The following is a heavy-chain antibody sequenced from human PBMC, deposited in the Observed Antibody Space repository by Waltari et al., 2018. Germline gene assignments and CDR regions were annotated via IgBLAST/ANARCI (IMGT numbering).Heavy chain of an antibody. Sequence: EVQLLESGGGLVQPGGSLRLSCAASGFTFSSYAMTWVSQAPGKGLEWVSSISASIISTYYADSVRGRFTISRDNSKSTLYLQMNSLRAEDTAVYYCAKEVTVIAPNGGFDYWGQGTLLTVSS. CDR1: GFTFSSYA. V-gene: IGHV3-23*01. D-gene: IGHD2-21*01. J-gene: IGHJ4*02. CDR2: ISASIIST. CDR3: AKEVTVIAPNGGFDY.